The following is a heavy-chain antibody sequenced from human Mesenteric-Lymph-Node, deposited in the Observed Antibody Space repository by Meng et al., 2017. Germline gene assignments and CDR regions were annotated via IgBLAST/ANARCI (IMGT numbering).Heavy chain of an antibody. V-gene: IGHV1-3*01. Sequence: ASVKVSCKASGYTFTSYAMHWVRQAPGQRLEWMGWINAGNGNTKYSQKFQGRVTITRDKSASTAYMELSSLRSEDTAVYYCAKDVGITMIVSNAFDIWGQGTVVTVSS. CDR3: AKDVGITMIVSNAFDI. CDR2: INAGNGNT. J-gene: IGHJ3*02. D-gene: IGHD3-22*01. CDR1: GYTFTSYA.